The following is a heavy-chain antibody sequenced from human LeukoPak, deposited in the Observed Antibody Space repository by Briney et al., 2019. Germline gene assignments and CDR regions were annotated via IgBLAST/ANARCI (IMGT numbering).Heavy chain of an antibody. Sequence: NPSETLSLTCTVSGGSISSYYWSWIRQPPGKGLEWIGYIYYSGSTNYNPFLKSRVTISVGTSKNQFSLKLSSVTAADTAVYYCARGVATEYWGQGTLVIVSS. CDR3: ARGVATEY. CDR1: GGSISSYY. CDR2: IYYSGST. V-gene: IGHV4-59*12. J-gene: IGHJ4*02. D-gene: IGHD5-12*01.